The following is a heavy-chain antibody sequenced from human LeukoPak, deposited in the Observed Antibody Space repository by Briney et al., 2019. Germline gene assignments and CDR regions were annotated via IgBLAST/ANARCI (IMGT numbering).Heavy chain of an antibody. D-gene: IGHD1-26*01. CDR2: INPPSGYT. V-gene: IGHV1-2*02. J-gene: IGHJ4*02. Sequence: ASVKVSCEASGYTFTGYYIHWLRQAPGQGLEWMGWINPPSGYTNYAPKFQGRVTMTRDTSITTASMELRRLRSDDTAVYYCARENSGTYSFDSWGQGTLVAVSS. CDR1: GYTFTGYY. CDR3: ARENSGTYSFDS.